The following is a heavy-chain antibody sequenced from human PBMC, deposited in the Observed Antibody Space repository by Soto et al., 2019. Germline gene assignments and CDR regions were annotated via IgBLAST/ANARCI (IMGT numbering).Heavy chain of an antibody. CDR1: GFTFSSYA. J-gene: IGHJ4*02. CDR2: ISYDGSNK. CDR3: ERGGQIIVDTAMVLGY. D-gene: IGHD5-18*01. Sequence: QVQLVESGGGVVQPGRSLRLSCAASGFTFSSYAMHWVRQAPGKGLEWVAVISYDGSNKYYADSVKGRFTISRDNSKNTLYLQMNSLRAEDTAVYYCERGGQIIVDTAMVLGYWGQGTLVTVSS. V-gene: IGHV3-30-3*01.